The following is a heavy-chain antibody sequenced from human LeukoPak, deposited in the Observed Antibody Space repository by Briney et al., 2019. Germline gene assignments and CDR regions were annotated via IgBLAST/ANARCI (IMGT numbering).Heavy chain of an antibody. Sequence: PGGSLRLSCAASGFTFSSYAMSWVRQARGKGLEWVSAISGSGGSTYYADSVKGRFTISKDNSKNTLYLQMNSLRAEDTAVYYCAIASRDGYNWGYYFDYWGQGTLVTVSS. CDR1: GFTFSSYA. J-gene: IGHJ4*02. D-gene: IGHD5-24*01. V-gene: IGHV3-23*01. CDR2: ISGSGGST. CDR3: AIASRDGYNWGYYFDY.